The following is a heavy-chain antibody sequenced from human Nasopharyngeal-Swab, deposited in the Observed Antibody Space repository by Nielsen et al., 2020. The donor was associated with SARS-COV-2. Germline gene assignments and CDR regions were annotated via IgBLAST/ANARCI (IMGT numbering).Heavy chain of an antibody. V-gene: IGHV3-48*02. Sequence: GRSLRLSCAASGFSFATSSMNWVRQAPGKGPEWLSYISSSSGTVYYANSVKGRFTISRDNAKNSLYLQMNSLRDEDTAVYYCARDVSSYNNWFDPWGQGTLVTVSS. CDR2: ISSSSGTV. CDR1: GFSFATSS. CDR3: ARDVSSYNNWFDP. D-gene: IGHD3-16*02. J-gene: IGHJ5*02.